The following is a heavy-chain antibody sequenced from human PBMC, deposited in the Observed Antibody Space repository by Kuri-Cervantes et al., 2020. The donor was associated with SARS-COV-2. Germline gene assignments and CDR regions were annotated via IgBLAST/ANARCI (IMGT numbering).Heavy chain of an antibody. CDR3: ARDGDSSSRYYFDY. V-gene: IGHV3-9*01. D-gene: IGHD6-13*01. CDR2: ISWNSGSI. J-gene: IGHJ4*02. Sequence: GGSLRLSCAASGFTFDDYAMHWVRQAPGKGLEWVSGISWNSGSIGYADSVKGRFTISRDNVKNSLYLQMNSLRAEDTAVYYCARDGDSSSRYYFDYWGQGSLVTVSS. CDR1: GFTFDDYA.